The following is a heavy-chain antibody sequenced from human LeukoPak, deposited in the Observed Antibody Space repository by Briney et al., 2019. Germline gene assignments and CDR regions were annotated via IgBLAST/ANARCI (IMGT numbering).Heavy chain of an antibody. CDR2: VSSSSSYI. J-gene: IGHJ4*02. D-gene: IGHD2-2*01. CDR1: GFTFSSYS. CDR3: ARRYCSRTSCYGFLDY. Sequence: GGSLRLSCAASGFTFSSYSMNWVRQAPGKGLEWVSSVSSSSSYIYYADSVKGRFTISRDNAKNSLYLQMNSLRAEDTAVYYCARRYCSRTSCYGFLDYWGQGTLVTVSS. V-gene: IGHV3-21*01.